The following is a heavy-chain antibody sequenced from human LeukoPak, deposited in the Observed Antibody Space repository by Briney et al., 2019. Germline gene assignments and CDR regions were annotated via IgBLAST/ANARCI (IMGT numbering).Heavy chain of an antibody. J-gene: IGHJ4*02. CDR2: ISSSGSTI. D-gene: IGHD2-2*01. Sequence: GGSLRLSCAASGFTFSDYYMSWIRQAPGKGLEWVSYISSSGSTIYYADSVKGRFTISRDNAKNSLYLQMNSLRAEDTAVYYCASDPRYCSSTSCPSLDYWGQGTLVTVSS. CDR3: ASDPRYCSSTSCPSLDY. CDR1: GFTFSDYY. V-gene: IGHV3-11*01.